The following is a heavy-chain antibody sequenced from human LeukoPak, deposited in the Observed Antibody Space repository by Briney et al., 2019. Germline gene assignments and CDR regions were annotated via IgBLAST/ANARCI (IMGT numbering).Heavy chain of an antibody. V-gene: IGHV4-59*01. Sequence: SETLSLTCTVSGGSIFSYYWSRIRKPPGKGLEWIGYIYYSGSTNYNPSLKSRVTLSVDTSKNQFSLKLSSVTAPDTAVYYCARWGHQRGPNAFDIWGQGTMVNVSS. CDR3: ARWGHQRGPNAFDI. J-gene: IGHJ3*02. CDR1: GGSIFSYY. CDR2: IYYSGST. D-gene: IGHD7-27*01.